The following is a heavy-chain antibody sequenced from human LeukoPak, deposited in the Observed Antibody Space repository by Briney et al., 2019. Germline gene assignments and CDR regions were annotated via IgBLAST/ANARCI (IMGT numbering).Heavy chain of an antibody. D-gene: IGHD3-10*01. J-gene: IGHJ6*02. Sequence: SETLSLTCTVSGGSISSYYWSWIRQPPGKGLEWIGYIYYSGSINYNPSHKSRVTISVDTSKNQFSLKLSSVTAADTAVYYCARGVRGVIPTYYYYYGMDVWGQGTTVTVSS. CDR1: GGSISSYY. CDR2: IYYSGSI. CDR3: ARGVRGVIPTYYYYYGMDV. V-gene: IGHV4-59*01.